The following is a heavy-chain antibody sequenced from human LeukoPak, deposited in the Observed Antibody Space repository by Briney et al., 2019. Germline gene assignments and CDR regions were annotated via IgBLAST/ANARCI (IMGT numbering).Heavy chain of an antibody. CDR2: ISGSGGST. J-gene: IGHJ4*02. V-gene: IGHV3-23*01. CDR3: AKRRVGYDNSPVDY. D-gene: IGHD3-22*01. Sequence: PGGSLRLSCAASGFTFSSYAMSWVRQAPGKGLEWVSGISGSGGSTYYADSVKDRFTIFRDNTDNTLYLQMGSLRAEDTAVYYCAKRRVGYDNSPVDYWGRGTLVTVSS. CDR1: GFTFSSYA.